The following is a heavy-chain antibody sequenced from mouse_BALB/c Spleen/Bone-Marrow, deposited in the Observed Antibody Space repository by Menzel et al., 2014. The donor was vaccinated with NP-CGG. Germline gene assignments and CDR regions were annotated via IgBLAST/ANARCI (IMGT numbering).Heavy chain of an antibody. D-gene: IGHD2-4*01. CDR1: GFTFSSYA. CDR2: ISSGGST. V-gene: IGHV5-6-5*01. CDR3: ARRRGYDYPFAY. Sequence: EVKLQESGGGLVKPGGSLKLSCAASGFTFSSYAMSWVRQTPEKRLEWVASISSGGSTYYPDSVKGRFTISRDNARNILYLQMSSLRSEDTAMYYCARRRGYDYPFAYWGQGTLVTVSA. J-gene: IGHJ3*01.